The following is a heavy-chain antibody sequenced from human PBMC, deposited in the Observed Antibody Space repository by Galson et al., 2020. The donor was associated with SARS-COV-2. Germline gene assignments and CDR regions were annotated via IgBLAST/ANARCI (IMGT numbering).Heavy chain of an antibody. CDR3: AREWLPLNWFDP. Sequence: SETLSLTCTVSGGSISSGSYYWSWIRQPAGKGLEWIGRIYTSGSTNYNPSLKSRVTISVDTSKNQFSLKLSSVTAADTAVYYCAREWLPLNWFDPWGQGTLVTVSS. V-gene: IGHV4-61*02. CDR2: IYTSGST. D-gene: IGHD3-22*01. J-gene: IGHJ5*02. CDR1: GGSISSGSYY.